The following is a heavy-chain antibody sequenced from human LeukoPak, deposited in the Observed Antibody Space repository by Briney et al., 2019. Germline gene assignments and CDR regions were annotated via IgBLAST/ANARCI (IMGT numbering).Heavy chain of an antibody. CDR1: GYTFTGYY. D-gene: IGHD5-24*01. CDR3: ARGRTIRDGVMVVPFSY. V-gene: IGHV1-2*02. Sequence: ASVKVSCKASGYTFTGYYMHWVRQAPGQGLEWMGWINPNSCGTHYAQKFQGRVTMTRDTSISTAYVELSRLRSDDTAVYYCARGRTIRDGVMVVPFSYWGQGTLVTVSS. CDR2: INPNSCGT. J-gene: IGHJ4*02.